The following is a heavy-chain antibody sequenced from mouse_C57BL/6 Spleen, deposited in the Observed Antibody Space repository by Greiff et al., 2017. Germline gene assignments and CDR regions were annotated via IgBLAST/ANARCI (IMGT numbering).Heavy chain of an antibody. V-gene: IGHV1-80*01. Sequence: VQLQESGAELVKPGASVKISCKASGYAFSSYWMNWVKQRPGKGLEWIGQIYPGDGGTNYNGKFKGKATLTADTSSSTAYMPLSSLTSEDSAVYFCARVYYGYYYLDYWGQGTTLTVSS. CDR2: IYPGDGGT. J-gene: IGHJ2*01. CDR1: GYAFSSYW. CDR3: ARVYYGYYYLDY. D-gene: IGHD2-2*01.